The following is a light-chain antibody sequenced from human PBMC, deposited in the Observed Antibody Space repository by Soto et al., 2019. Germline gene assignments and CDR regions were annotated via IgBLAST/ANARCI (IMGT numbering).Light chain of an antibody. V-gene: IGLV3-1*01. CDR3: QAWDSITAGAV. CDR1: KLGDKY. Sequence: SYELTQPPSVSVSPGQTASITCSGDKLGDKYACWYQQKPGQSPVLVIYQDSKRPSGIPERFSGSNSGNTATLTISGTQAMDEADYYCQAWDSITAGAVFGGGTKVTVL. J-gene: IGLJ2*01. CDR2: QDS.